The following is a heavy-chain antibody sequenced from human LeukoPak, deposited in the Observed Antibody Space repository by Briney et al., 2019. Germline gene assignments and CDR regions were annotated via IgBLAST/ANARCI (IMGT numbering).Heavy chain of an antibody. CDR3: ATMTTVTTNNWFDP. D-gene: IGHD4-17*01. V-gene: IGHV3-21*01. J-gene: IGHJ5*02. Sequence: PGGSLRLSCAASGFTFSSYSMNWVRQAPGKGLEWVSSISSSSSYIYYADSVKGRFTTSRDNAKNSLYLQMNSLRAEDTAVYYCATMTTVTTNNWFDPWGQGTLVTVSS. CDR1: GFTFSSYS. CDR2: ISSSSSYI.